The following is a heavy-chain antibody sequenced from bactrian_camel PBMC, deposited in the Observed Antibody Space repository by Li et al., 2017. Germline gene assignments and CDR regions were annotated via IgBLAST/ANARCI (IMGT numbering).Heavy chain of an antibody. V-gene: IGHV3-2*01. J-gene: IGHJ4*01. Sequence: HVQLVESGGGLVQPGGSLRLSCVASGFTFSSYFMSWVRQAPGKGLEWASSIYRDGTKRYYADSVRGRFTISRDNAKSTVYLQMNSLKTEDMAMYYCTSGIPHVNWGQGTQVTVS. CDR1: GFTFSSYF. CDR3: TSGIPHVN. D-gene: IGHD2*01. CDR2: IYRDGTKR.